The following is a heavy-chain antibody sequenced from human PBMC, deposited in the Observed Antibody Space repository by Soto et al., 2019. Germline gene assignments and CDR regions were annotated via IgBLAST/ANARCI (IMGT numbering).Heavy chain of an antibody. D-gene: IGHD3-9*01. CDR1: GGSISSSNW. Sequence: SETLSLTCAVSGGSISSSNWWSWVRQPPGKGLEWIGEIYHSGSTNYNPSLKSRVTISVDKSKNQFSLKLSSVTAADTAVYYCARGYDILTGYYKGYFDYWGQGTLVTVSS. CDR3: ARGYDILTGYYKGYFDY. V-gene: IGHV4-4*02. CDR2: IYHSGST. J-gene: IGHJ4*02.